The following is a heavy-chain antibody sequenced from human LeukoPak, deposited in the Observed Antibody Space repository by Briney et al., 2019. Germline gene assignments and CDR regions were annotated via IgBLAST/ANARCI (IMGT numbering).Heavy chain of an antibody. D-gene: IGHD1-26*01. V-gene: IGHV1-18*01. CDR2: ISAYNGNT. Sequence: GAPVKLSCKASGYAFTSYGISWVRQAPGHGLEWMGWISAYNGNTNYAKKLQGRVTMTTDTSTSTAYMELRSLRSDDTAVYYGARSSGSYYDAFDIWGQGTMVTVSS. CDR3: ARSSGSYYDAFDI. J-gene: IGHJ3*02. CDR1: GYAFTSYG.